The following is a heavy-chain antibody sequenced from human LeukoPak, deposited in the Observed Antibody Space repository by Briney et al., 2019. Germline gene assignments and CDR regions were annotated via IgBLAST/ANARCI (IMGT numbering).Heavy chain of an antibody. CDR2: IIGSGDET. CDR1: GFTFSNYA. D-gene: IGHD1-26*01. CDR3: ARDLVGATSTFAY. V-gene: IGHV3-23*01. J-gene: IGHJ4*02. Sequence: GGSLRLSCAGSGFTFSNYAMNWVRQAPGKGLEWVSGIIGSGDETYFADSERGRFTISRDNSKNTLYLQMNSLRAEDTALYYCARDLVGATSTFAYWGEETLVTVSS.